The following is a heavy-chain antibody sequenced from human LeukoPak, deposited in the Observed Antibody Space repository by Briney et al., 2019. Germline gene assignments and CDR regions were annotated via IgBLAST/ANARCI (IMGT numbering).Heavy chain of an antibody. J-gene: IGHJ5*02. V-gene: IGHV3-66*02. CDR3: VRDRAEGRAWVEFDP. Sequence: TGGSLRLSCAASGFTVSSYGMSWVRQAPGKGPEWVSLVYSDGVTRYADSVQGRFTISRDNSKNTVYLQMNHLRVEDTAVYHCVRDRAEGRAWVEFDPWGQGILVTVSS. CDR2: VYSDGVT. CDR1: GFTVSSYG.